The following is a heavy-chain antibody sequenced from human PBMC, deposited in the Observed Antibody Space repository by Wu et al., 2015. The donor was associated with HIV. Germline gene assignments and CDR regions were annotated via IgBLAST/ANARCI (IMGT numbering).Heavy chain of an antibody. V-gene: IGHV1-2*02. J-gene: IGHJ4*02. CDR2: INPNRGGT. CDR3: ARLQSLSGFYSNADY. Sequence: QVQLLQSGAAVKKPGASVMVSCKASGYTFTDYYMYWVRQAPGQGLEWMGWINPNRGGTKYAQKFQGRVTMTRDTAVSTAYMELNSLRSDDTAVYYCARLQSLSGFYSNADYWGQGTLVTVSS. D-gene: IGHD3-22*01. CDR1: GYTFTDYY.